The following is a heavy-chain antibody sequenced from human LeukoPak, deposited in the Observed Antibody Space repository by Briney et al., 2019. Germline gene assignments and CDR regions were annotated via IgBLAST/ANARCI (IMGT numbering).Heavy chain of an antibody. CDR3: ARDRGRRRMITFGGAFDI. D-gene: IGHD3-16*01. CDR1: GFTVSSNY. J-gene: IGHJ3*02. Sequence: EGSLRLSCAASGFTVSSNYMSWVRQAPGKGLEWVSVIYSGGSTYYADSVKGRFTISRDNSKNTLYLQMNSLRAEDTAVYYCARDRGRRRMITFGGAFDIWGQGTMVTVSS. V-gene: IGHV3-66*01. CDR2: IYSGGST.